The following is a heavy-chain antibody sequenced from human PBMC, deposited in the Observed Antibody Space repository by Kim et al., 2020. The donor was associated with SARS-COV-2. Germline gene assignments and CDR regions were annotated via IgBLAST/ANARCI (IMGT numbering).Heavy chain of an antibody. CDR3: ARDSPGDYEDY. J-gene: IGHJ4*02. V-gene: IGHV3-7*01. D-gene: IGHD4-17*01. CDR1: GFTFSSYW. Sequence: GGSLRLSCAASGFTFSSYWMSWVRQAPGKGLEWVANINKDGSEKYYVDSVKGRFTISRDNAKNSLYLQMNSLRAEDTAVYFCARDSPGDYEDYWGQGTLVTVSS. CDR2: INKDGSEK.